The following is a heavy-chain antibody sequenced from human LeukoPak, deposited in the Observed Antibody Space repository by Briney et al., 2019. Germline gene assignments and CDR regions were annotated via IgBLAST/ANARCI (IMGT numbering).Heavy chain of an antibody. CDR1: GDSVTSNSSA. V-gene: IGHV6-1*01. J-gene: IGHJ4*02. CDR2: TYYRAKWYN. CDR3: ARQQQLVFDY. D-gene: IGHD6-13*01. Sequence: SQTLSLTCAISGDSVTSNSSAWNWIRQSPSRGLEWLGRTYYRAKWYNDYAVSVKSRITINPDTSKNQFSLQLNSVTPEDTAVYYWARQQQLVFDYWGQGTLVTVSS.